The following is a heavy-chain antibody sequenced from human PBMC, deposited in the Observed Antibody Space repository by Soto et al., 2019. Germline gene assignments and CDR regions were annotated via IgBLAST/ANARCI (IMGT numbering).Heavy chain of an antibody. Sequence: GGSLRLSCAGSGFTFSSSAMTWVRQAPGKGPEWVAGISGSGFATYYADSVRGRFTISRDNFNNTLYLQMNSLRAEDTAVYHCARDQATNYGVVIRGSSLAACGHGTTVPVSS. J-gene: IGHJ6*02. CDR3: ARDQATNYGVVIRGSSLAA. CDR2: ISGSGFAT. D-gene: IGHD3-3*01. V-gene: IGHV3-23*01. CDR1: GFTFSSSA.